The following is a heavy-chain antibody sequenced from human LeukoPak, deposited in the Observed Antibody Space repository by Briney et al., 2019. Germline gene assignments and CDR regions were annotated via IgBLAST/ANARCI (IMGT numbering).Heavy chain of an antibody. CDR1: GYTFTDYY. Sequence: ASVKISCKTYGYTFTDYYMHWVRQASGQGLEWMGRISLRSGGTNYAQKFQGRVTVARDTSISTVYMELSRLRSDDTAVYYCRLVTMEDYWGQGTLVTVSS. V-gene: IGHV1-2*06. J-gene: IGHJ4*02. D-gene: IGHD4-23*01. CDR3: RLVTMEDY. CDR2: ISLRSGGT.